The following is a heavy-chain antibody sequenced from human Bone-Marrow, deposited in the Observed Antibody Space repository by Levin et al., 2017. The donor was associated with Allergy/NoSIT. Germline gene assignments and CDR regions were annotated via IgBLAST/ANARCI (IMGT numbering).Heavy chain of an antibody. D-gene: IGHD6-13*01. CDR2: IYYSGST. CDR1: GGSISSSSYY. V-gene: IGHV4-39*07. CDR3: ARDRDSSSWYSVVAFDI. Sequence: SETLSLTCTVSGGSISSSSYYWGWIRQPPGKGLEWIGSIYYSGSTYYNPSLKSRVTISVDTSKNQFSLKLSSVTAADTAVYYCARDRDSSSWYSVVAFDIWGQGTMVTVSS. J-gene: IGHJ3*02.